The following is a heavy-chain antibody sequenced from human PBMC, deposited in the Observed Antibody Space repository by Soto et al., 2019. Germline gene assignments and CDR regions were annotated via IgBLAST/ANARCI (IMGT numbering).Heavy chain of an antibody. J-gene: IGHJ6*02. D-gene: IGHD1-1*01. CDR1: GGTFSSYA. CDR3: ARELELTHYYYGMDV. CDR2: IIPIFGTA. Sequence: SVKVSCKASGGTFSSYAISWVRQAPGQGLEWMGGIIPIFGTANCAQKFQGRVTITADESTSTAYMELSSLRSEDTAVYYCARELELTHYYYGMDVWGQGTTVTVSS. V-gene: IGHV1-69*13.